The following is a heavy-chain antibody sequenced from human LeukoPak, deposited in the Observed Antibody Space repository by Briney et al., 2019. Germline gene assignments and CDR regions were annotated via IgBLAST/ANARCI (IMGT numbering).Heavy chain of an antibody. Sequence: GGSLRLSXAASGFTFSSYGMHWVRQAPGKGLEWVAFIRYDGSNKYYADSVKGRFTISRDNSKNTLYLQMNSLRAEDTAVYYCAKDLSLLLWFGELSPFDYWGQGTLVTVSS. CDR1: GFTFSSYG. CDR3: AKDLSLLLWFGELSPFDY. J-gene: IGHJ4*02. D-gene: IGHD3-10*01. V-gene: IGHV3-30*02. CDR2: IRYDGSNK.